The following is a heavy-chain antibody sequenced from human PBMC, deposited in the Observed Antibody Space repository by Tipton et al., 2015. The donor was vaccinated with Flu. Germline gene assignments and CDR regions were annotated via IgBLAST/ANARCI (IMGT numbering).Heavy chain of an antibody. D-gene: IGHD3-22*01. CDR2: IYTSGST. J-gene: IGHJ3*02. Sequence: TLSLTCTVSGGSISSGSYCWSWIRQPAGKGLEWIGRIYTSGSTNYNPSLKSRVTISVDTSKNQSSLKLSSVTAADTAVYYCAREGFDSSGYRAGDAFDIWGQGTMVTVSS. CDR3: AREGFDSSGYRAGDAFDI. CDR1: GGSISSGSYC. V-gene: IGHV4-61*02.